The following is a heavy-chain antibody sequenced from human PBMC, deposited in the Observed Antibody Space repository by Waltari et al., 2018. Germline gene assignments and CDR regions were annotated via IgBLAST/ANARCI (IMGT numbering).Heavy chain of an antibody. D-gene: IGHD6-19*01. CDR3: ARAGYRSGWPVGFDL. J-gene: IGHJ4*02. V-gene: IGHV6-1*01. CDR2: TDYRSKWSN. Sequence: QVQLQQSGPGLVKPSQTLSVTCAISGDSVSSNIATWNWIRQSPSRGLEWLGRTDYRSKWSNDYAVSVKSRISINPDTSKNQFSLQLNSATPEDTAVYYCARAGYRSGWPVGFDLWGQGNLVTVSS. CDR1: GDSVSSNIAT.